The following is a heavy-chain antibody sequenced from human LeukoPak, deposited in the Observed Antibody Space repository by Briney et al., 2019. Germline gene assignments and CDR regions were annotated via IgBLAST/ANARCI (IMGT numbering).Heavy chain of an antibody. D-gene: IGHD5-12*01. V-gene: IGHV1-18*01. CDR3: ARDCGYQCLFDY. J-gene: IGHJ4*02. Sequence: ASVKVSCKASGYSFSNYGISWVRQAPGQGLEWMGWISGYNGNTNYAQKFQCRVTMTTDTSTSTAYMELRSLRSDDTAVYYCARDCGYQCLFDYWGQGTLVTVSS. CDR1: GYSFSNYG. CDR2: ISGYNGNT.